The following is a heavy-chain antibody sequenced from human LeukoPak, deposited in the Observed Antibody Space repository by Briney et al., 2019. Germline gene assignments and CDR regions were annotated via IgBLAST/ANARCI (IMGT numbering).Heavy chain of an antibody. CDR2: IRIKAYGGTT. D-gene: IGHD2-15*01. Sequence: GGSLRLSCTASGFAFGGYSMSWLRQAPGKGLEWVGFIRIKAYGGTTEHAASVKGRFTISRDDSKSIAYLQMNSLKTEDTAVYYCSRGHCSGGSCYFDFDYWGQGTLVTVSS. CDR3: SRGHCSGGSCYFDFDY. CDR1: GFAFGGYS. J-gene: IGHJ4*02. V-gene: IGHV3-49*03.